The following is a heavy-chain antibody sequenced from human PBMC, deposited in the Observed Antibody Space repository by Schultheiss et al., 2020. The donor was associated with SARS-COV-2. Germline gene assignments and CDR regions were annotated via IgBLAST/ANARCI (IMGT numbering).Heavy chain of an antibody. J-gene: IGHJ4*02. CDR2: IYTSGST. V-gene: IGHV4-4*07. CDR3: AREARAPHTLYYDFWSGYSGCSFDY. D-gene: IGHD3-3*01. CDR1: GGSISSYY. Sequence: SETLSLTCTVSGGSISSYYWSWIRQPPGKGLEWIGRIYTSGSTNYNPSLKSRVTISVDRSKNQFSLKLSSVTAADTAVYYCAREARAPHTLYYDFWSGYSGCSFDYWGQGTLVTVSS.